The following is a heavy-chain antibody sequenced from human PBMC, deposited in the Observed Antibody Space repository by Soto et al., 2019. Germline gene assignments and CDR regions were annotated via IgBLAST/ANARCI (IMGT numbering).Heavy chain of an antibody. V-gene: IGHV3-23*01. Sequence: GGSLRLSCAASAFSSNRYAMSCVRPPPRTRLEWVSSISGSGGSTYYADSVEGHFTISRDSFKNTLYLQMNSLRAEDTAIYYCAKDRWRDGDHATLDAFEIWGQGTMVTVSS. D-gene: IGHD4-17*01. CDR1: AFSSNRYA. CDR2: ISGSGGST. CDR3: AKDRWRDGDHATLDAFEI. J-gene: IGHJ3*02.